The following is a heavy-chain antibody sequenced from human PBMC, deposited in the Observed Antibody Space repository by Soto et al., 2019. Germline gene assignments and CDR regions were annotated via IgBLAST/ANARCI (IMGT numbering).Heavy chain of an antibody. CDR1: GCTFSSYA. V-gene: IGHV1-69*01. CDR3: ARDPTPKRIASRAYNWFDP. Sequence: QVHLVQSGAEVKKPGSSVKVSCKASGCTFSSYAISWVRQAPGQGLEWMGGIIPIFGTANYEQKFPGRVTITADESMSTRYMELSSLRSEDTAVYYCARDPTPKRIASRAYNWFDPWAQGTLLTVSS. CDR2: IIPIFGTA. D-gene: IGHD6-13*01. J-gene: IGHJ5*02.